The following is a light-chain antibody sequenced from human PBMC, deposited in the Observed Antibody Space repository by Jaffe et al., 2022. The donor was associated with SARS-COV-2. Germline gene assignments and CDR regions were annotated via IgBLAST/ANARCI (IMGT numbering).Light chain of an antibody. J-gene: IGKJ4*01. Sequence: EIVLTQSPVTLPLSPGERATLSCRASQSVSRFLAWYQQKPGQAPRLLIYDVSNRATGIPARFSGSGSGTDFTLTISSLEPEDFAVYYCQQRISWPLTFGGGTKVEIK. V-gene: IGKV3-11*01. CDR1: QSVSRF. CDR3: QQRISWPLT. CDR2: DVS.